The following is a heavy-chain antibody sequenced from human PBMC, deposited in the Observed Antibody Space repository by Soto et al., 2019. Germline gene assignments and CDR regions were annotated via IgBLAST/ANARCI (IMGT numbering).Heavy chain of an antibody. CDR3: VRMGFSGGGYLSYYYYGMDI. CDR2: IYPDESDT. J-gene: IGHJ6*02. CDR1: GFTFSSYG. D-gene: IGHD5-12*01. Sequence: GSLRLSCAASGFTFSSYGMHWVRQAPGKGLEWMAIIYPDESDTRYSPSFQGQVTISADKSISTAYLQWSSLKASDTAMYYCVRMGFSGGGYLSYYYYGMDIWGQGTTVTVSS. V-gene: IGHV5-51*01.